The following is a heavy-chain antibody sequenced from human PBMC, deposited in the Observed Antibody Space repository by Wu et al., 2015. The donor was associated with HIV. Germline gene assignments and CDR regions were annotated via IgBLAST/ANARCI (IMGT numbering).Heavy chain of an antibody. CDR1: GGTFRTYA. J-gene: IGHJ6*03. Sequence: QVQLVQSGAEVKKPGSSVKVSCKASGGTFRTYAISWVRQAPGHGLEWMGGIIRIFDTADYAQKFQGRVTITADESTSTAYMELSSLRSEDTAVYYCAKDPDAREYSYGYLHYYMDVWGKGTTVTVSS. V-gene: IGHV1-69*12. CDR3: AKDPDAREYSYGYLHYYMDV. CDR2: IIRIFDTA. D-gene: IGHD5-18*01.